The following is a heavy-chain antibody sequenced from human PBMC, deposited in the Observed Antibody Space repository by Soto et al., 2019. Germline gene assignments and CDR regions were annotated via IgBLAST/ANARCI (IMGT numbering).Heavy chain of an antibody. J-gene: IGHJ4*02. CDR2: INPNSGGT. D-gene: IGHD4-17*01. Sequence: ASVKVSCKASGYTFTGYYMHWVRQAPGQGLEWMGWINPNSGGTNYAQKFQGRVTMTRDTSISTAYMELSRLRSDDTDVYYCARLLDYGDYPTDYWGQGTLVTVSS. CDR1: GYTFTGYY. V-gene: IGHV1-2*02. CDR3: ARLLDYGDYPTDY.